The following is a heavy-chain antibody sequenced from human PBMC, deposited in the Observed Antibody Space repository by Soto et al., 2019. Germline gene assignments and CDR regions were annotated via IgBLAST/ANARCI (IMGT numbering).Heavy chain of an antibody. CDR3: ARSRAYYYDSSGLLFDY. Sequence: SETLSLTCTVSGGSISSGDYYWSWIRQPPGKGLEWIGYIFYSGSTYYSPSLKSRVTISVDTSKNQFSLKLISVTAADTAVYYCARSRAYYYDSSGLLFDYWGQGTLVTVSS. D-gene: IGHD3-22*01. CDR1: GGSISSGDYY. J-gene: IGHJ4*02. V-gene: IGHV4-30-4*01. CDR2: IFYSGST.